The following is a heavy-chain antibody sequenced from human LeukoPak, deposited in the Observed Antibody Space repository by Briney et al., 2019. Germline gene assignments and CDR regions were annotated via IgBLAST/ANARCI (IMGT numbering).Heavy chain of an antibody. CDR2: INPGGGDT. CDR3: ARGPRGQRFDY. D-gene: IGHD1-1*01. Sequence: ASVKVSCKASGYTFNTYYIHWVRQAPGQGLEWMGLINPGGGDTSYAQNLQGRVTMTRDTSTSTVYSELSNLRSEDTAVYYCARGPRGQRFDYWGQGTLVTVSS. J-gene: IGHJ4*02. V-gene: IGHV1-46*02. CDR1: GYTFNTYY.